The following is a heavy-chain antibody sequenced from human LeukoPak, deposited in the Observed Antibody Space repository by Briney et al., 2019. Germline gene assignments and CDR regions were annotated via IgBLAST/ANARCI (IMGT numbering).Heavy chain of an antibody. CDR2: ISAYNGNT. CDR3: ARDHREYYYDSSGYFQHRRGDAFDI. Sequence: RASVKVSCKASGYTFTGYYMHWVRQAPGQGLEWMGWISAYNGNTNYAQKLQGRVTMTTDTSTSTAYMELRSLRSDDTAVYYCARDHREYYYDSSGYFQHRRGDAFDIWGQGTMVTVSS. V-gene: IGHV1-18*04. D-gene: IGHD3-22*01. CDR1: GYTFTGYY. J-gene: IGHJ3*02.